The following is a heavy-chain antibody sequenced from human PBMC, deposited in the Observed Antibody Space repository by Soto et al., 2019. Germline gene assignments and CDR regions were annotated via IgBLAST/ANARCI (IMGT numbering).Heavy chain of an antibody. D-gene: IGHD6-6*01. CDR1: GFTFSSYG. CDR3: ARDHRMGSSSGEFDY. V-gene: IGHV3-33*01. Sequence: GGSLRLSCAASGFTFSSYGMHWVRQAPGKGLEWVAVIWYDGSNKYYADSVKGRFTISRDNSKNTLYLQMNSLRAEDTAVYYCARDHRMGSSSGEFDYWGQGTLVTVSS. CDR2: IWYDGSNK. J-gene: IGHJ4*02.